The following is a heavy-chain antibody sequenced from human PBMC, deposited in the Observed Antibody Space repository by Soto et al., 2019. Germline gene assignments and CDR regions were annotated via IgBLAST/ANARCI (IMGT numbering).Heavy chain of an antibody. CDR3: VGDVTWGTYQKFDY. Sequence: SSETLSLTCTVSGGSISSHYWGWIRLPAGKGLEWIGRVYTTGGTDYNPSLKRRVTISIDTSKNKFSLRLSSVTAADTALYFCVGDVTWGTYQKFDYWGQGALVTVSS. CDR1: GGSISSHY. J-gene: IGHJ4*02. D-gene: IGHD3-16*01. V-gene: IGHV4-4*07. CDR2: VYTTGGT.